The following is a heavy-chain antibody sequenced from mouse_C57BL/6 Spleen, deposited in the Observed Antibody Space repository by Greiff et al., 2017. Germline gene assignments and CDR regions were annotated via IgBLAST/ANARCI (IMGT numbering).Heavy chain of an antibody. CDR2: IDPSDSYT. Sequence: QVQLQQPGAELVRPGPSVKLSCKASGYTFTSYWMHWVKQRPGQGLEWIGVIDPSDSYTNYNQKFKGKATLTVATSSSTAYMQLSSLTSEDSAVYYCASYYGSSSDYWGQGTTLTVSS. D-gene: IGHD1-1*01. CDR1: GYTFTSYW. J-gene: IGHJ2*01. V-gene: IGHV1-59*01. CDR3: ASYYGSSSDY.